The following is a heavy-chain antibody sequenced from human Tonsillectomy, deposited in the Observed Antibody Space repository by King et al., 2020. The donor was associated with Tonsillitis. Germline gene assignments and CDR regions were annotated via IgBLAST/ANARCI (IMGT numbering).Heavy chain of an antibody. CDR3: ARCGSETSFDGFDI. CDR1: GDTFTSYD. D-gene: IGHD1/OR15-1a*01. CDR2: MNPKSVNT. V-gene: IGHV1-8*01. J-gene: IGHJ3*02. Sequence: QLQLVQSGAEVKKPGASVKVSCKASGDTFTSYDINWVRQATGQGLEWMGWMNPKSVNTGYAQKFQGRVTMTRNTSIRTAYMELSSLRSEDTAVYYCARCGSETSFDGFDIWGQGTMVTVSS.